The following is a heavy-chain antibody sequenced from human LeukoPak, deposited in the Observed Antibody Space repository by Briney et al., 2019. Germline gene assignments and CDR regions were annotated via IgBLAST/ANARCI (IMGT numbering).Heavy chain of an antibody. Sequence: ASVKVSCKASGYTFTTYDINWVRQATGQGLEWLGRMDPNSGNTGYAQKFQGRVTITRDTSTSTAYMELSSLRSEDTAVYYCARDRGYCGGDCYANDYWGQGTLVIVSS. V-gene: IGHV1-8*03. CDR2: MDPNSGNT. CDR3: ARDRGYCGGDCYANDY. J-gene: IGHJ4*02. D-gene: IGHD2-21*02. CDR1: GYTFTTYD.